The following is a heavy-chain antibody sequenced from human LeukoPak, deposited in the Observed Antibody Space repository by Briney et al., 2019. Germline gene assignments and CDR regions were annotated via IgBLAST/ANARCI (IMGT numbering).Heavy chain of an antibody. V-gene: IGHV3-23*01. D-gene: IGHD3-16*02. Sequence: GGSLRLSCAASGFTFSSYAMSWVRQAPGKGLEWVSAISGSGGSTYYADSVKGRFTISRDNSKNTLCLQMNSLRAEDTAVYYCAKKGDYVWGSYRFDYWGQGTLVTVSS. CDR1: GFTFSSYA. CDR3: AKKGDYVWGSYRFDY. J-gene: IGHJ4*02. CDR2: ISGSGGST.